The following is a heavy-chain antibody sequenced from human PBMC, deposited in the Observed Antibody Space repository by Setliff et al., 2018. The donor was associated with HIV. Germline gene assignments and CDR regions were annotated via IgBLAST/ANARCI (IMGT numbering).Heavy chain of an antibody. Sequence: PSETLSLTCTVSGDSITRGYYWGWVRQPPGKGLEWIGCISHSGSTYYNPSLKSRLILSIDTSAGRFSLKLKSVAATDTAVYYCARHGAWDAFDIWGQGTMVTVSS. V-gene: IGHV4-38-2*02. J-gene: IGHJ3*02. CDR2: ISHSGST. CDR1: GDSITRGYY. CDR3: ARHGAWDAFDI. D-gene: IGHD3-16*01.